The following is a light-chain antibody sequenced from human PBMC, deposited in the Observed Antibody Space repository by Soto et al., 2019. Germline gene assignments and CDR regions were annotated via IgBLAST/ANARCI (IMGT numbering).Light chain of an antibody. J-gene: IGKJ5*01. V-gene: IGKV3-20*01. Sequence: EIVLTQSPATLSLSPGERATLSCRASQSVSGYLAWYQLKPGQAPRLLIYGASSRATGIPDRFSGSGSGTDFTLTISRLEPEDFAVYYCQQYGSSPITFGQGTRLEIK. CDR2: GAS. CDR3: QQYGSSPIT. CDR1: QSVSGY.